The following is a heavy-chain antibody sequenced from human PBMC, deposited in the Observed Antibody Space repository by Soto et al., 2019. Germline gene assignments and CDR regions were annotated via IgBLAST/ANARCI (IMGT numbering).Heavy chain of an antibody. CDR2: ISYDGSNK. D-gene: IGHD6-19*01. CDR1: GFTFSSYG. Sequence: QVQLVESGGGVVQPGTSLRLSCAASGFTFSSYGMHWVRQAPGKGLEWVAVISYDGSNKYYADSVKGRFTFSRDNSKNTVYVQMNRLRAEDTAVYYCAKEREQWLVGSFDYWGQGTLVTVSS. CDR3: AKEREQWLVGSFDY. V-gene: IGHV3-30*18. J-gene: IGHJ4*02.